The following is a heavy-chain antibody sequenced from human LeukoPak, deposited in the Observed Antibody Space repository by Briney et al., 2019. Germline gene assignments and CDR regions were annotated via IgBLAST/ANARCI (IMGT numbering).Heavy chain of an antibody. V-gene: IGHV3-21*01. D-gene: IGHD2-15*01. CDR1: GFTFSSYS. J-gene: IGHJ5*02. CDR3: ARTLGYCSGGSCYQRGTNWFDP. CDR2: ISTSSSYI. Sequence: KPGGSLRLSCAASGFTFSSYSMHWVRQAPGKGLEWVSLISTSSSYIYYADSVKGRFTISRDNAKNSLYLQMNSLRVEDTAVYYCARTLGYCSGGSCYQRGTNWFDPWGQGTLVTVSS.